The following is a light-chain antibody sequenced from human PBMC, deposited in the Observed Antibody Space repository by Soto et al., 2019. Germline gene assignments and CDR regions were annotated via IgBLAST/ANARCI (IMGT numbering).Light chain of an antibody. V-gene: IGLV2-14*01. J-gene: IGLJ1*01. CDR3: TSYTSTSNPFV. CDR2: EVS. CDR1: SSDVGGFNH. Sequence: QSVLTQPASVSGSPGQSITISCTGTSSDVGGFNHVSWYQQHPGKAPKLMIYEVSNRPSGVSNRFSGSKSGNTASLTISGLQAEDDADYYCTSYTSTSNPFVFGTGTKLTVL.